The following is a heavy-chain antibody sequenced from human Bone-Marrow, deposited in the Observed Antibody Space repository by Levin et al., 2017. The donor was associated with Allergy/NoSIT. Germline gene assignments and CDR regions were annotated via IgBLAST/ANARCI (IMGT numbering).Heavy chain of an antibody. J-gene: IGHJ3*02. CDR2: ISSGGTVI. V-gene: IGHV3-48*03. D-gene: IGHD2/OR15-2a*01. CDR1: GFTFSSHE. Sequence: PGGSLRLSCEGSGFTFSSHEMNWVRQAPGKGLEWVSYISSGGTVIYYADSVKGRFTISRDNAKNSLFLQMNSLRAEDTAIYYCAREPPYLFGHAFDIWGQGTMVTVSS. CDR3: AREPPYLFGHAFDI.